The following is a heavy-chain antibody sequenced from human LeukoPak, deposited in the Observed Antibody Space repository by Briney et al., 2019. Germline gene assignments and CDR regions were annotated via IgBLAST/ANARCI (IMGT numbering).Heavy chain of an antibody. CDR1: GGSISSYY. V-gene: IGHV4-59*01. CDR2: IYYSGST. D-gene: IGHD5-24*01. Sequence: SETLSLTCTVSGGSISSYYWSRIRQPPGKGLEWIGYIYYSGSTNYNPSLKSRVTISVDTSKNQFSLKLSSVTAADTAVYYCARGDNGYNYYFDYWGQGTLVTVSS. CDR3: ARGDNGYNYYFDY. J-gene: IGHJ4*02.